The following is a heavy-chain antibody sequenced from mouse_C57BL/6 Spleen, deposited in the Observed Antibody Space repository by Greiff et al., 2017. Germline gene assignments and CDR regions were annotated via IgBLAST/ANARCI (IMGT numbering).Heavy chain of an antibody. J-gene: IGHJ3*01. Sequence: EVNLVESGEGLVKPGGSLKLSCAASGFTFSSYAMSWVRQTPEKRLEWVAYISSGGDYIYYADTVKGRFTISRDNARNTLYLQMSSLKSEDTAMYYCTKESFYDYEEAQFAYWGQGTLVTVSA. CDR3: TKESFYDYEEAQFAY. V-gene: IGHV5-9-1*02. CDR1: GFTFSSYA. D-gene: IGHD2-4*01. CDR2: ISSGGDYI.